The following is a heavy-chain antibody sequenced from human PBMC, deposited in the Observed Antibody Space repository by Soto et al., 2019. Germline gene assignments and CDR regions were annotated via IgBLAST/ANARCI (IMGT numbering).Heavy chain of an antibody. J-gene: IGHJ6*02. Sequence: PGGSLRLSCAASGFTFSPYAMTWVRQATGKGLEWVSSISGSGGNTNYADSVKGRFTVSRDNSKRTLSLQMNSLTEEDTAIYYCAKGLRRLLRTQYYYGLDVWGRGTTVTVSS. D-gene: IGHD3-16*01. CDR3: AKGLRRLLRTQYYYGLDV. CDR2: ISGSGGNT. V-gene: IGHV3-23*01. CDR1: GFTFSPYA.